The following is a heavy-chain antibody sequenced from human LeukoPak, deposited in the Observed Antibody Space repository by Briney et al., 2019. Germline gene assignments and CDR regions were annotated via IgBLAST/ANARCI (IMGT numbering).Heavy chain of an antibody. CDR1: GGSISSYY. V-gene: IGHV4-4*07. J-gene: IGHJ4*02. D-gene: IGHD3-22*01. Sequence: SETLSLTCTASGGSISSYYWSWIRQPAGKGLEWIGRIYTSGSTNYNPSLKSRVTISVDKSKNQFSLKLRSVTAADTAVYYCARDSTIHYFDSSAYNFDYWGQGTLVTVSS. CDR3: ARDSTIHYFDSSAYNFDY. CDR2: IYTSGST.